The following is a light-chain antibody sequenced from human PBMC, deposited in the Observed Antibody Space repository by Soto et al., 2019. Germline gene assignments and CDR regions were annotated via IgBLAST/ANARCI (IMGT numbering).Light chain of an antibody. CDR3: QSYDSSLSALYV. J-gene: IGLJ1*01. CDR1: SSNIGAGYD. V-gene: IGLV1-40*01. CDR2: GNS. Sequence: QSVLTLPPSVSGAPGQRITISCTGSSSNIGAGYDVQWYQQLPGTAPKLLIYGNSHRPTGVPDRFSGSKSGTSASLAITGLQTEDEADYYCQSYDSSLSALYVLGTRTKVTVL.